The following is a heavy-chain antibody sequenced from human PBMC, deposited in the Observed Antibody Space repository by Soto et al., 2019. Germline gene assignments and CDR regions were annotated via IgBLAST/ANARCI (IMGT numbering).Heavy chain of an antibody. CDR3: AKDARIAARPSWFDP. V-gene: IGHV3-9*01. D-gene: IGHD6-6*01. CDR2: ISWNSGSI. CDR1: GFTFDDYA. J-gene: IGHJ5*02. Sequence: LRLSCAASGFTFDDYAMHWVRQAPGEGLEWVSGISWNSGSIGYADSVKGRFTISRDNAKNSLYLQMNSLRAEDTALYYCAKDARIAARPSWFDPWGQGTLVTVSS.